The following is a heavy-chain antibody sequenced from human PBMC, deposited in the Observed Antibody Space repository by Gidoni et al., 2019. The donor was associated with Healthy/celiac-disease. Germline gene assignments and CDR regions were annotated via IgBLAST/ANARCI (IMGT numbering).Heavy chain of an antibody. J-gene: IGHJ4*02. CDR3: AREKWSGIDY. CDR2: IYYSGSA. Sequence: QVQLQESGPGLVKPSQTLSLTCTVPGGSISSGGYYWSWIRQHPGKGLEWIGYIYYSGSAYYNPSLKSRVTMSVDTSKNQFSLKLSSVTAADTAVYYCAREKWSGIDYWGQGTLVTVSS. CDR1: GGSISSGGYY. V-gene: IGHV4-31*03. D-gene: IGHD1-26*01.